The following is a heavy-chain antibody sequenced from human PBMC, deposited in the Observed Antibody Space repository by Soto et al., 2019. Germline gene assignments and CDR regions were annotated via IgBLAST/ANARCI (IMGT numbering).Heavy chain of an antibody. D-gene: IGHD4-4*01. CDR3: AKSDYKIYYCDY. CDR1: GLTFSTYG. Sequence: QVQLVESEGGVVQPGGSLSLSCAASGLTFSTYGMHWVRQAPGKGLEWVAFMSYDGSNKYYADSVKGRFTISRDNSKNTLYLEMNCLRAEDTAMYYCAKSDYKIYYCDYWGQGTLVTVSS. V-gene: IGHV3-30*18. CDR2: MSYDGSNK. J-gene: IGHJ4*02.